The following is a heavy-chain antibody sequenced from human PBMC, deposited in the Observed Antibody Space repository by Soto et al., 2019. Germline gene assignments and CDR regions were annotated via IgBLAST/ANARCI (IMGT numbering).Heavy chain of an antibody. CDR3: AKTPNSRLLNS. Sequence: PGGSLRLSCAVSGFTFRNYATIWVGQAPGKGLEWVAGITGTGSSTSYSDSVRGRFTISRDNSKNTLYLLMNSLRAEDTAVYWCAKTPNSRLLNSWGQGALVTVSS. V-gene: IGHV3-23*01. J-gene: IGHJ4*02. CDR1: GFTFRNYA. D-gene: IGHD3-9*01. CDR2: ITGTGSST.